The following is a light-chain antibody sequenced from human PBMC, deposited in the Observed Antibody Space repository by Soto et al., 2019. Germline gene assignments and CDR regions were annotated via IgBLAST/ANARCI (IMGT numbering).Light chain of an antibody. V-gene: IGLV2-11*01. Sequence: QSALTQPRSVSGSPGQSVTISCTGTSSDVGGYKYVSWYQHLPGKAPKLMIYDVSKRPSGVPDRFSGSKSGNTASLTISGLQAEDEADYYCCSYAGSYTLVFGGGTKLTVL. CDR1: SSDVGGYKY. J-gene: IGLJ2*01. CDR3: CSYAGSYTLV. CDR2: DVS.